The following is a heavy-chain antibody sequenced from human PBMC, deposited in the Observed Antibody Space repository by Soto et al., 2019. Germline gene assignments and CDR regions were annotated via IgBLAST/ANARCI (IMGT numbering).Heavy chain of an antibody. Sequence: GGSLRLSCAASGFTFSSYAISWVRQAPWKGLEWVSAISGSGVSTYYADSVKGRFTISRDNSKNTLYLQMNSLRAEDKAVYYCAKGSKGRLLWVSDYCGQGTLVTVSS. J-gene: IGHJ4*02. CDR2: ISGSGVST. CDR3: AKGSKGRLLWVSDY. D-gene: IGHD3-3*01. V-gene: IGHV3-23*01. CDR1: GFTFSSYA.